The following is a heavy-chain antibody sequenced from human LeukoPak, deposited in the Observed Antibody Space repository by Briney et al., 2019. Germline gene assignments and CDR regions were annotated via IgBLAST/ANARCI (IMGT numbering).Heavy chain of an antibody. CDR3: ARGSREMFSGSSIYDY. Sequence: ASVKLSCKASGYTFTSYDINWVRQATGQGPEWMGWMNPNSGNTGYEQKFQGRATLTRNTSISTAYMEPSSLRSEDTAVYYCARGSREMFSGSSIYDYWGQGTLVTVSS. J-gene: IGHJ4*02. V-gene: IGHV1-8*01. CDR2: MNPNSGNT. D-gene: IGHD1-26*01. CDR1: GYTFTSYD.